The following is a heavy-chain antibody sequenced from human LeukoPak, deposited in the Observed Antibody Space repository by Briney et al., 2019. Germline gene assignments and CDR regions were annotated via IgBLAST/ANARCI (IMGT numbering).Heavy chain of an antibody. J-gene: IGHJ4*02. CDR2: IYYSGST. CDR3: ARGGSGTYYHY. V-gene: IGHV4-59*01. Sequence: PSETLSLTCTVSGGSITSYHYSWIRQPPGKGLEWIGYIYYSGSTNHNPPLKSRVTISVDTSKNQFSLKLSSVTAADTAVYYCARGGSGTYYHYWGQGTLVTVSS. D-gene: IGHD2-15*01. CDR1: GGSITSYH.